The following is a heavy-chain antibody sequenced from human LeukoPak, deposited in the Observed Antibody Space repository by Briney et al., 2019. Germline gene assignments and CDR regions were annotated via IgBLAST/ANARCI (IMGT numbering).Heavy chain of an antibody. CDR2: ISGSSSFI. CDR1: GFTFSSYS. V-gene: IGHV3-21*01. Sequence: PGGSLRLSCAASGFTFSSYSMTWVRQAPGKGLEWVSSISGSSSFIYYADSVKGRFTISRDNAKNSLYLQMNGLRAEDTAVYYCAREGAVSGGYYDXWGQGTLVTVX. D-gene: IGHD3-22*01. CDR3: AREGAVSGGYYDX. J-gene: IGHJ4*02.